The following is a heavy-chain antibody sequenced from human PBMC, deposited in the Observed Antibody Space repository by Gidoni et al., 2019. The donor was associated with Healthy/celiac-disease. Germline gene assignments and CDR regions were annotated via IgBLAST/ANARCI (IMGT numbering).Heavy chain of an antibody. CDR1: GGSFSGYY. CDR3: ARAKSPGVSTAGAFDI. J-gene: IGHJ3*02. CDR2: INHSGRT. D-gene: IGHD2-8*01. V-gene: IGHV4-34*01. Sequence: QLQLQQWGAGLLKPSEPLSLTFAVYGGSFSGYYWSWIRQPPGKGLEWIGEINHSGRTNYNPSLKSRVTISVDTSNNQFSLKLSSVTAADTAVYYCARAKSPGVSTAGAFDIWGQGTMVTVSS.